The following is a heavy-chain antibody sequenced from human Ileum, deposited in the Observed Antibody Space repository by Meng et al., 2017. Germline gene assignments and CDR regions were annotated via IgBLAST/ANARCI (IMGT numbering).Heavy chain of an antibody. J-gene: IGHJ4*02. CDR2: INHSGST. CDR1: VGSFMGDY. D-gene: IGHD6-19*01. Sequence: CGYEPSDPSDTLSLDRSSNVGSFMGDYWSWIRRPPGKGLEWIREINHSGSTNYNPSLKSRVTISVDTSKNQFSLNLSSVTAADTAVYYCARTSGWFYYWGQGTLVTVSS. V-gene: IGHV4-34*01. CDR3: ARTSGWFYY.